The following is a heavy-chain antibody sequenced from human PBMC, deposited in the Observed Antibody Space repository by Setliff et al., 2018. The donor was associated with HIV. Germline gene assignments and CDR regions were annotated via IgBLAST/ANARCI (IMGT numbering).Heavy chain of an antibody. CDR1: GGSISSYY. CDR3: ARGFTNYDILTGYPRAPYYYFYMDV. V-gene: IGHV4-4*07. D-gene: IGHD3-9*01. CDR2: IYTSGST. J-gene: IGHJ6*03. Sequence: PSETLSLTCTVSGGSISSYYWSWIRQPAGKGLEWIGRIYTSGSTNYNPSLKRRVTMSVDTSKNHFSLNLRSVTAADTAVYYCARGFTNYDILTGYPRAPYYYFYMDVWGKGTTVTVSS.